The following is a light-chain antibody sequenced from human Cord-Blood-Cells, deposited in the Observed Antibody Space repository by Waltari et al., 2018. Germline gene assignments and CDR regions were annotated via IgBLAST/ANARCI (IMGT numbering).Light chain of an antibody. CDR1: NIGSKS. V-gene: IGLV3-21*03. J-gene: IGLJ2*01. Sequence: SYVLTQPPSVSVAPGKTARITCGGNNIGSKSVHWFQQKPGQAPVLVVYDDRDRPSGIPERFSGSNSGNTATLTISRVEAGDEADYYCQVWDSSSDHPVVFGGGTKLTVL. CDR2: DDR. CDR3: QVWDSSSDHPVV.